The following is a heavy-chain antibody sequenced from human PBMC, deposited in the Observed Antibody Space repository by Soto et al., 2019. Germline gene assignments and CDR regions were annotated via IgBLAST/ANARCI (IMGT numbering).Heavy chain of an antibody. J-gene: IGHJ6*02. V-gene: IGHV3-30*03. D-gene: IGHD3-3*01. Sequence: PGGSLRLSCAASGITFSSYGMHWVRQAPGKGLEWVAVISYDGSNKYYADSVKGRFTISRYNSKNTLYLQMNSLRADDTAVHYFAIPVPPGDYDFWRGYLDVWGQGTTVTVSS. CDR3: AIPVPPGDYDFWRGYLDV. CDR2: ISYDGSNK. CDR1: GITFSSYG.